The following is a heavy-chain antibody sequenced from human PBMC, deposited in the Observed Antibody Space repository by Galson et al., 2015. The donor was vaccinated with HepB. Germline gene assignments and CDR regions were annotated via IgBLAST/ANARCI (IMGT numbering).Heavy chain of an antibody. CDR2: INTNTGNP. CDR1: GYTFTSYA. J-gene: IGHJ4*02. D-gene: IGHD3-10*01. V-gene: IGHV7-4-1*02. Sequence: SVKVSCKASGYTFTSYAMNWVRQAPGQGLEWMGWINTNTGNPTYAQGFTGRFVFSLDTSVSTAYLQISSLKAEDTAVYYCARVLLWFGEPEGTIHFDYWGQGTLVTVSS. CDR3: ARVLLWFGEPEGTIHFDY.